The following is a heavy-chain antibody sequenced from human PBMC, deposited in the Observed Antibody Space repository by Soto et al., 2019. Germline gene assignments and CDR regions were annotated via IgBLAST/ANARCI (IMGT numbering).Heavy chain of an antibody. CDR3: TTSHAGELNN. D-gene: IGHD1-7*01. V-gene: IGHV4-4*02. CDR1: GGSISSSSW. CDR2: IFESGAT. J-gene: IGHJ4*02. Sequence: QVQLQESGPGLVKPSGTLSLTCAVSGGSISSSSWWTWVRQSPVKGLEWIGEIFESGATNYNPSLTSRLTMSVDKSKNQFSLNLSSWTAADPAVYFCTTSHAGELNNWGQGTLVSVSS.